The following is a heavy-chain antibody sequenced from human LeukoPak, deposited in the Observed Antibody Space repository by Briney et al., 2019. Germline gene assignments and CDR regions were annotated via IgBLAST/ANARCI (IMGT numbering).Heavy chain of an antibody. Sequence: VASVTVSCKASGYIFTSYGISWVRQAPGQGLEWMGWSSAYNGNTNYAQKLQGRVTMTTDTSTSTAYMELRSLRSDDTAVYYCARARGGYYYGMDVWGQGTTVTVSS. V-gene: IGHV1-18*01. CDR1: GYIFTSYG. CDR3: ARARGGYYYGMDV. D-gene: IGHD2-15*01. J-gene: IGHJ6*02. CDR2: SSAYNGNT.